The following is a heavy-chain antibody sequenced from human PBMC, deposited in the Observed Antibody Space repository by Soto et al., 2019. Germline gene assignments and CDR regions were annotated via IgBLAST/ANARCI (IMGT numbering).Heavy chain of an antibody. J-gene: IGHJ6*01. CDR1: RFTFSSFG. D-gene: IGHD3-3*01. V-gene: IGHV3-33*01. CDR2: IWYDGCTK. Sequence: GRSLRLSCAASRFTFSSFGMHWVRHAPGQGLEWVSLIWYDGCTKSYGDSVKGPFTICRDNSRNTVNLQMNSLRADDTAVYYFARVASYYSLWSCYYQLRAGMVIGGQGTMVTVSS. CDR3: ARVASYYSLWSCYYQLRAGMVI.